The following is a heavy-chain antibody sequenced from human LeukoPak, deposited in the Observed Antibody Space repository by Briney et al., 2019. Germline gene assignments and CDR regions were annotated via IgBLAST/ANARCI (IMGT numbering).Heavy chain of an antibody. CDR3: ARTEIAAAAPVDY. CDR2: INPKNAAT. CDR1: GYTFTGHY. J-gene: IGHJ4*02. V-gene: IGHV1-2*02. D-gene: IGHD6-13*01. Sequence: ASVTVSCKASGYTFTGHYIHWVRQAPGQGLEWMGWINPKNAATNYAQKFQGRVTMTRDTSISTAYMELSRLRSDDTAVYYCARTEIAAAAPVDYWGQGTLVTVSS.